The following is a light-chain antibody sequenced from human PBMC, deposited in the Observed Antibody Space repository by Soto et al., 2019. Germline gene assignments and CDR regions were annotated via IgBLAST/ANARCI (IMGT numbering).Light chain of an antibody. V-gene: IGLV2-14*03. CDR3: GSYTTSSNYV. Sequence: SALPQPASVSGSPGRSITISSTGTIRAGGSYNYVSWYQQYPGRARKLMIYDLSTRRSGVSVPFSGSTSGYTDCLTISWLRAEDEADYYCGSYTTSSNYVFGTGTKVTVL. CDR2: DLS. J-gene: IGLJ1*01. CDR1: IRAGGSYNY.